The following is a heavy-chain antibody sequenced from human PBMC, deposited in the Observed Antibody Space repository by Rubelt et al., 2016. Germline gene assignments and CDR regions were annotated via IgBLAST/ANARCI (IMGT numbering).Heavy chain of an antibody. D-gene: IGHD3-16*01. CDR2: VYYSGVT. Sequence: QLQLQESGPGLVKPSETLSLTCSVSGGSVTNSDYYWAWIRLPPGKMLEWIGIVYYSGVTNYHPSLKSRVSISIDMSKNQFSLKLNSVTSADTAVYYCARGGIHWAGDYWGQGTLVTVSS. J-gene: IGHJ4*02. V-gene: IGHV4-39*07. CDR1: GGSVTNSDYY. CDR3: ARGGIHWAGDY.